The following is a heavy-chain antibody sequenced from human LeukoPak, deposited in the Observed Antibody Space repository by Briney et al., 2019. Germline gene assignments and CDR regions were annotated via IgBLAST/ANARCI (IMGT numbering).Heavy chain of an antibody. V-gene: IGHV3-23*01. CDR1: GFTFSSYA. CDR3: AKDYSSGYSYYFDY. CDR2: ISGSGGST. Sequence: PGGSLRLSCAASGFTFSSYAMSWVRQAPGKGLEGVSAISGSGGSTYYADSVKGRFTISRDNSKNTLYLQMNSLRAEDTAVYYCAKDYSSGYSYYFDYWGQGTLVTVSS. J-gene: IGHJ4*02. D-gene: IGHD3-22*01.